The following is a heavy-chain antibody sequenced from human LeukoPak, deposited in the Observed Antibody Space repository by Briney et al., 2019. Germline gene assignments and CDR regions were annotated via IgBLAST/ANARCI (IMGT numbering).Heavy chain of an antibody. Sequence: SETLSLTCTVSGGSISGDNYYWTWLRQPAGKGLEWIVRVHTSGSTDFNPSLKSRVSISLDTSKNQFSLNLSSVTAADTAVYYCARESGYYDRSGYFHYFDYWGQGSLVTVSS. CDR2: VHTSGST. D-gene: IGHD3-22*01. V-gene: IGHV4-61*02. CDR1: GGSISGDNYY. J-gene: IGHJ4*02. CDR3: ARESGYYDRSGYFHYFDY.